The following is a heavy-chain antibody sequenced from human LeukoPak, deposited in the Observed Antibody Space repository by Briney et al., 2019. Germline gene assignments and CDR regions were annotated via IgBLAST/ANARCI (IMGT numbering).Heavy chain of an antibody. J-gene: IGHJ4*02. CDR1: GFTFSSYS. CDR3: ARRATSERGHSYGLDY. D-gene: IGHD5-18*01. Sequence: GGSLRLSCAASGFTFSSYSINWVRQAPGKGLEWVSSISSSSSYIYYADSVKGRFTISRHNAKNSLYLQMNSLRAEDTAVYYCARRATSERGHSYGLDYWGQGTLVTVSS. CDR2: ISSSSSYI. V-gene: IGHV3-21*01.